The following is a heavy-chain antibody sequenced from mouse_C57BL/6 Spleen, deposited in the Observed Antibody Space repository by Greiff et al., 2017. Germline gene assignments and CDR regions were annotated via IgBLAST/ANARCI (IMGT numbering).Heavy chain of an antibody. CDR2: ISSGRSTI. D-gene: IGHD1-1*01. CDR1: GFTFSDYG. J-gene: IGHJ4*01. V-gene: IGHV5-17*01. Sequence: EVQGVESGGGLVKPGGSLKLSCAASGFTFSDYGMHWVRQAPEKGLEWVAYISSGRSTIYYADTVKGRFTISRDNAKNTLFLQMTRLRSEDTAMYYCARRITTVVATEYAMDYWGQGTSVTGSS. CDR3: ARRITTVVATEYAMDY.